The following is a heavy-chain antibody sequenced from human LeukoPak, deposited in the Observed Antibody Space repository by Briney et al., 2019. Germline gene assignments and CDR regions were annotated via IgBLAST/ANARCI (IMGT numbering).Heavy chain of an antibody. CDR1: GFTFSSYA. CDR3: ARDAPQVPAASVLAS. Sequence: PGGSLRLSCAASGFTFSSYAMSWVRQAPGKGLEWVSAISGSGGSTYYADSGKGRFTISRDNSKNTLYLQMNGLRTEDAAMYYCARDAPQVPAASVLASWGQGTLVTVSS. V-gene: IGHV3-23*01. CDR2: ISGSGGST. J-gene: IGHJ5*02. D-gene: IGHD2-2*01.